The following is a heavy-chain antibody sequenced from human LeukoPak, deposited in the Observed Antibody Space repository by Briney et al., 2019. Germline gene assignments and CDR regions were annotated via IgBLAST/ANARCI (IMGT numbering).Heavy chain of an antibody. J-gene: IGHJ5*02. D-gene: IGHD6-13*01. CDR2: ISYDGSIK. Sequence: GGSLRLSCAASGFXFSGYAFVWVRQAPGKGLEWVAVISYDGSIKDYADSVKGRFTISRDNSKNTLYLQMDSLRPDDTAVYYCARDPMAAAADRALCDPWGQGTVVTVSS. CDR1: GFXFSGYA. V-gene: IGHV3-30-3*01. CDR3: ARDPMAAAADRALCDP.